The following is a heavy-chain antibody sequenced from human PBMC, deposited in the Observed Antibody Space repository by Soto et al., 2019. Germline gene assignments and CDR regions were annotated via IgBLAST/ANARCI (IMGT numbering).Heavy chain of an antibody. Sequence: VASVKVSCKASGYSFTNNDVTWVRQAIGQGLEWMGWMNPGSGDTGYAQKFQGRVTMTRDISIATAYMELSSLRSDDTAIYYCARMATFGSLNWFDPWGQGTLVTVS. CDR2: MNPGSGDT. CDR3: ARMATFGSLNWFDP. CDR1: GYSFTNND. V-gene: IGHV1-8*01. D-gene: IGHD3-16*01. J-gene: IGHJ5*02.